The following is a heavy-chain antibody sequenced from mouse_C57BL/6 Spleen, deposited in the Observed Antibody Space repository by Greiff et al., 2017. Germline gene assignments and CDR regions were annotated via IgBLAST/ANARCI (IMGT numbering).Heavy chain of an antibody. V-gene: IGHV1-47*01. CDR1: GYTFTTYP. CDR2: FHPYNDDT. J-gene: IGHJ2*01. CDR3: ARGDYGSSYFDY. Sequence: VQLQQSGAELVKPGASVKMSCKASGYTFTTYPIEWMKQNHGKSLEWIGNFHPYNDDTKYNEKFKGKATLTVEKSSSTVYWELSRLTSDDSAVYYCARGDYGSSYFDYWGQGTTLTVSS. D-gene: IGHD1-1*01.